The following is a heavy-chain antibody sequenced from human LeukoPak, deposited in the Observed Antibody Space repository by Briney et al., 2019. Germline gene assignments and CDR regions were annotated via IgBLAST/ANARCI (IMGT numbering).Heavy chain of an antibody. V-gene: IGHV3-30*18. CDR2: ISYDATNE. CDR3: ANLKHRYSSSWPDY. CDR1: GFTFSNYG. J-gene: IGHJ4*02. D-gene: IGHD6-13*01. Sequence: VGSLRLSCAASGFTFSNYGIHWVRQAPGKGLEWVAVISYDATNEYYTDSVKGRFTISRDNSKNTLYLQMNSLRAEDTAVYYCANLKHRYSSSWPDYWGQGTLVTVSS.